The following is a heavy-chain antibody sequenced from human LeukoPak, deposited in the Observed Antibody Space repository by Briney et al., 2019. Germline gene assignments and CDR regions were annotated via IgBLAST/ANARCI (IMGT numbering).Heavy chain of an antibody. CDR1: GYTFTGYD. Sequence: ASVNLSCNAAGYTFTGYDMHWVRQAPGQGREGMGWINPNSGGPNYAKKFQGRVTMTRDTSISTAYMQLSRLRCDDTAVYYCARIVGAFGGGPDNWFDPWGQGTLVTVSS. CDR2: INPNSGGP. CDR3: ARIVGAFGGGPDNWFDP. D-gene: IGHD1-26*01. J-gene: IGHJ5*02. V-gene: IGHV1-2*02.